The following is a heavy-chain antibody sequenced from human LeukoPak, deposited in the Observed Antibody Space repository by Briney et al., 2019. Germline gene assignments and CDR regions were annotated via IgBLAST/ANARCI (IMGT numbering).Heavy chain of an antibody. Sequence: KTSETLSLTCAVSGGSISSGGYSWSWIRQPPGKGLEWIGYIYYSGSTYYNPSLKSRVTISVDTSKNQFSLKLSSVTAADTAVYYCARDPLVPAARRYFDLWGRGTLVTVSS. V-gene: IGHV4-31*11. J-gene: IGHJ2*01. D-gene: IGHD2-2*01. CDR1: GGSISSGGYS. CDR2: IYYSGST. CDR3: ARDPLVPAARRYFDL.